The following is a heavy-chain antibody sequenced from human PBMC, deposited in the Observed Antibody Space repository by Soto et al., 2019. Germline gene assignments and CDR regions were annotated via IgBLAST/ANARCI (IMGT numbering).Heavy chain of an antibody. Sequence: QVQLQQWGAGLLKPSETLSRHCAVYGGSFSGYYWSWIRQPPGKGLEWIGEINHRGSTNYNPSLKNRVTISVDTTTDQFSLRWCSTAAADTAVYYCAGRVATYCSSTRCYGIIAVWGQGSTVTVSS. D-gene: IGHD2-2*01. J-gene: IGHJ6*02. CDR3: AGRVATYCSSTRCYGIIAV. CDR2: INHRGST. CDR1: GGSFSGYY. V-gene: IGHV4-34*01.